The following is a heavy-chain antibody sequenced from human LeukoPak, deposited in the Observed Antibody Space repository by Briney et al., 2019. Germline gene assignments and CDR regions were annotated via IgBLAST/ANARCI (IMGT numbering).Heavy chain of an antibody. CDR2: INPNSGGT. J-gene: IGHJ4*02. D-gene: IGHD3-22*01. CDR1: GYTFTGYY. Sequence: WASVKVSCKASGYTFTGYYMHWVRQAPGQGLEWMGWINPNSGGTKYAERFQGRVTMSRDTSISTAYMELSRLRSDDTAVYYCARDYYDSSGYGAHDYWGQGTLVTVSS. V-gene: IGHV1-2*02. CDR3: ARDYYDSSGYGAHDY.